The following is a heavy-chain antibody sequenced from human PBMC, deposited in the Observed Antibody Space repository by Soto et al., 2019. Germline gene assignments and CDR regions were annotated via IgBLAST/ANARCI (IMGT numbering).Heavy chain of an antibody. V-gene: IGHV1-69*01. J-gene: IGHJ6*02. CDR3: ARDVPLNYYDGTYSYYALDV. CDR1: GGAFSGHA. Sequence: QVQLVQSGAEVKKPGSWVKVSCKASGGAFSGHAISWLRQAPGQGLEWMGQIIPFFKGTKYAQNFQGRVTITADDSTSTAYMDLSSLTSEDTAVYYCARDVPLNYYDGTYSYYALDVWGQGPTVTVSS. CDR2: IIPFFKGT. D-gene: IGHD3-16*01.